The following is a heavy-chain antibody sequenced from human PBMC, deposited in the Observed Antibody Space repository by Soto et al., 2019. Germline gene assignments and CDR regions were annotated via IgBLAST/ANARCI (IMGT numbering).Heavy chain of an antibody. CDR1: GFSLTTHPMG. J-gene: IGHJ4*02. Sequence: QITLKESGPTLVEPTETLTLTCSFSGFSLTTHPMGVGWIRQPPGRALEWLAVIYWDDDKRYNPSLRSRLTTTKDTPKRQVVLTMTYMEPADTATYYCAHRLGGFTWNDGYLDYWGQGTLVTVSS. CDR2: IYWDDDK. CDR3: AHRLGGFTWNDGYLDY. V-gene: IGHV2-5*02. D-gene: IGHD1-1*01.